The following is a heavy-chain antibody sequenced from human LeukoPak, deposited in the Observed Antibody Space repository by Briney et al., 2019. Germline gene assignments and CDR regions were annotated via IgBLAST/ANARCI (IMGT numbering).Heavy chain of an antibody. J-gene: IGHJ4*02. D-gene: IGHD3-10*01. CDR1: GYTFTSYD. CDR2: MNPNSGNT. CDR3: ATDLRWFGPGG. Sequence: ASVTVSFTASGYTFTSYDINWVRQAPGQGLEWMGWMNPNSGNTGYAQKFQGRVTMTEDTSTDTAYMELSSLRSEDTAVYYCATDLRWFGPGGWGQGTLVTVSS. V-gene: IGHV1-8*01.